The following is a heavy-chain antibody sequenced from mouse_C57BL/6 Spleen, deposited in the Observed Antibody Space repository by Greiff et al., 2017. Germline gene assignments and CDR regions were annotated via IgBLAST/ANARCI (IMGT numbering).Heavy chain of an antibody. V-gene: IGHV14-4*01. D-gene: IGHD2-2*01. Sequence: EVKLVESGAELVRPGASVKLSCTASGFNIKDDYMHWVKQRPEQGLEWIGWIDPENGDTEYASKFQGKATITADTSSNTAYLQLSSLTSEDTAVYYCTTGYLYYFDYGGQGTTLTVSS. J-gene: IGHJ2*01. CDR3: TTGYLYYFDY. CDR1: GFNIKDDY. CDR2: IDPENGDT.